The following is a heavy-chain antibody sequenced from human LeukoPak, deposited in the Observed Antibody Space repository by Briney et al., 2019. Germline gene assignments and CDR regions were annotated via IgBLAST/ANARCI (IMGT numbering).Heavy chain of an antibody. D-gene: IGHD3-22*01. J-gene: IGHJ3*02. Sequence: SETLSLTCTVSGGSISSSSYYWGWIRQPPGKGLEWIGSIYYSGSTYYNPSLKSRVTISVDTSKNQFSLKLSSVTAADTAVYYCASSKTYYDSSGRSFPDAFDIWGQGTMVTVSS. CDR1: GGSISSSSYY. CDR3: ASSKTYYDSSGRSFPDAFDI. CDR2: IYYSGST. V-gene: IGHV4-39*07.